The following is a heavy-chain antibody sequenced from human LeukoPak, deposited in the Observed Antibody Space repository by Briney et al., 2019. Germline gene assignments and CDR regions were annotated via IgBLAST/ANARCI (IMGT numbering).Heavy chain of an antibody. V-gene: IGHV4-30-4*08. D-gene: IGHD2-15*01. CDR2: IYYSGST. CDR1: GGSISNGYYY. CDR3: ARYCSGTDYYYYYMDV. J-gene: IGHJ6*03. Sequence: PSQTLSLTCTVSGGSISNGYYYWSWIRQPPGKGLEWIGYIYYSGSTYYNPSLKSRITISVDTSKNQFSLKLSSVIAADTAVYYCARYCSGTDYYYYYMDVWGKGTTVTVSS.